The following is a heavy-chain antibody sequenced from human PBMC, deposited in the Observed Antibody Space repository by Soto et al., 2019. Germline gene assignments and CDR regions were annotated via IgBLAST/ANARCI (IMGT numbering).Heavy chain of an antibody. CDR2: ISGSGAST. Sequence: GGSLRLSCAASGFPFSTHAMSWARQAPGKGLEWVSSISGSGASTYYADSVKGRFTISRDNSRNILYLQMNSLSADDTAVYYCAKVGGGYSFGSYYYFVDVWGKGTTVTVSS. J-gene: IGHJ6*03. D-gene: IGHD1-26*01. V-gene: IGHV3-23*01. CDR3: AKVGGGYSFGSYYYFVDV. CDR1: GFPFSTHA.